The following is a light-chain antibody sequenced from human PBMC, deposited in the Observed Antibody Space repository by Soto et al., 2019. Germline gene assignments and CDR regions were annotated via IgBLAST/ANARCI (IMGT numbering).Light chain of an antibody. Sequence: QSALTQPPSASGSPGQSVTISCTGTSSDIGGYNYVSWYQQHPGKAPKVMIYEVSKRPSGVPDRFSGSKSGNTASLTVSGLQAGDEADYYCSSYAGSNTFVVGTGTKLTV. CDR2: EVS. CDR3: SSYAGSNTFV. J-gene: IGLJ1*01. V-gene: IGLV2-8*01. CDR1: SSDIGGYNY.